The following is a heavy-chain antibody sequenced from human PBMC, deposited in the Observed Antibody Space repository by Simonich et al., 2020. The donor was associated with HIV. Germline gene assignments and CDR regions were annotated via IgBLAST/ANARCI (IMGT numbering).Heavy chain of an antibody. CDR2: INHSGST. V-gene: IGHV4-34*01. CDR3: AKETWELLLDYCDY. Sequence: QVQLQQWGAGLLKPSETLSLTCAVYGGSLSGYYWSWIRQPPGKGLEWFGEINHSGSTNNNPSIKSRVTISVDTSKNQFSLKLSSVTAADTAVYYCAKETWELLLDYCDYWGQGTLVTVSS. J-gene: IGHJ4*02. CDR1: GGSLSGYY. D-gene: IGHD1-26*01.